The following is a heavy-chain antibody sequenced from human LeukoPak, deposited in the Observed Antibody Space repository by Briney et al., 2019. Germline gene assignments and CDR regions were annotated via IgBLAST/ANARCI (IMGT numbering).Heavy chain of an antibody. Sequence: GGSLRLSCAASGFTFSGYGMHWVRQAPGKGLEWVAVISYDGSNKYYADSVKGRFTISRDSSKNTLYLQMNSLRAEDTAVYYCAKDGSAYYDFWSGYSTGYYYYGMDVWGQGTTVTVSS. CDR1: GFTFSGYG. CDR3: AKDGSAYYDFWSGYSTGYYYYGMDV. J-gene: IGHJ6*02. CDR2: ISYDGSNK. D-gene: IGHD3-3*01. V-gene: IGHV3-30*18.